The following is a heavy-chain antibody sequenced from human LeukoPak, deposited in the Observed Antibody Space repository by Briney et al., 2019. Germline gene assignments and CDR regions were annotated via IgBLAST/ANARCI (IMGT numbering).Heavy chain of an antibody. CDR2: IGGDGANT. CDR3: AEDGRSGFYPGVVH. Sequence: GGSLRLSCVAAGFPFRTYAMTWVRQAPGKGLEWVSAIGGDGANTYYADSVKGRFTISRDNSNNTLYLHMNSLRADDTAIYYCAEDGRSGFYPGVVHWGQGTLVTVSS. D-gene: IGHD3-3*01. CDR1: GFPFRTYA. V-gene: IGHV3-23*01. J-gene: IGHJ4*02.